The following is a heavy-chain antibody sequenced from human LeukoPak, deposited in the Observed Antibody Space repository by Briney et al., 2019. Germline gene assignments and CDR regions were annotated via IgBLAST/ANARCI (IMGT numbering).Heavy chain of an antibody. V-gene: IGHV1-46*01. CDR1: GYTFTSYY. CDR3: ARGSQVVAADSGQFDY. CDR2: INPSGGST. Sequence: RASVKVSCKASGYTFTSYYMHWVRQAPGQGLEWMGIINPSGGSTSYAQKFQGRVTMTRDTSTSTVYMELSSLRSEDTAVYYCARGSQVVAADSGQFDYWGQGTLVTVSS. D-gene: IGHD2-15*01. J-gene: IGHJ4*02.